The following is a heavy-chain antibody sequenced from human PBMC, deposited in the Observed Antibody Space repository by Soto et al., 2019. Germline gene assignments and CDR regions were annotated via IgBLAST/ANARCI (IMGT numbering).Heavy chain of an antibody. V-gene: IGHV4-34*01. CDR1: GGSFSGYY. Sequence: LTCAVHGGSFSGYYWSWIRQPPGKGLEWIGEINHSGSTNYNPSLNNRVTISVDTFKNQFSLKLSSVTAADTAVYYCASGVVPPAIKYYYGMDVWGQGTTVTVSS. CDR3: ASGVVPPAIKYYYGMDV. CDR2: INHSGST. D-gene: IGHD2-2*01. J-gene: IGHJ6*02.